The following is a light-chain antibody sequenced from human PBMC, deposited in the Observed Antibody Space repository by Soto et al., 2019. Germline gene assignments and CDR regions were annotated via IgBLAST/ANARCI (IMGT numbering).Light chain of an antibody. CDR2: GAS. V-gene: IGKV3-15*01. Sequence: EIVMTQSPATLSVSPGERATLSCRASQSVSSNLAWYHQKPGQAPRLLIYGASTRATDVPARFSGSGSGTEFTLTISSLQSEDFAVYFCQQYNNWPPAFGQGTKVEIK. CDR1: QSVSSN. CDR3: QQYNNWPPA. J-gene: IGKJ1*01.